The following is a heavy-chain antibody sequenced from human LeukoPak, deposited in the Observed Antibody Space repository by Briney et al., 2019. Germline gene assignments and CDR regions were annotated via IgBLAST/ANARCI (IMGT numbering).Heavy chain of an antibody. Sequence: GESLKISCKGSGYSFTSYWIGWVRQMPGKGLEWMGIIYPGDSDTRYSPSFQGQVTISADKSISTAYLQWSSLKASDTAMYYCARRQGPTDYYGPSDIWGQGTMVTVSS. CDR3: ARRQGPTDYYGPSDI. D-gene: IGHD3-10*01. J-gene: IGHJ3*02. CDR2: IYPGDSDT. V-gene: IGHV5-51*01. CDR1: GYSFTSYW.